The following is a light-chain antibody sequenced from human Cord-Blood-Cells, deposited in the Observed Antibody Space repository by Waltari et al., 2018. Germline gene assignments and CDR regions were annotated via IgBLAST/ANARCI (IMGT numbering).Light chain of an antibody. J-gene: IGLJ1*01. CDR1: NIGSKS. CDR3: HVWDSSSDHYV. CDR2: DDS. V-gene: IGLV3-21*02. Sequence: SYVLTQPPSVSVAPGQTARITCGGNNIGSKSVHWYQQKPGQAPVLVVYDDSGRPSGIPERFSGSNSGNTATLTISRVEAGDEADYYCHVWDSSSDHYVFGTGTKVTVL.